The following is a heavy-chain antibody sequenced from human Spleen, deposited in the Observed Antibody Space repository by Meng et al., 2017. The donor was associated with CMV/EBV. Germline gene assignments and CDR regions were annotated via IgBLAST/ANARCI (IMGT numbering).Heavy chain of an antibody. Sequence: GESLKISCAASGFTFSSYWMHWVRQAPGKGLVWVSRINNDGSSTTYADSVKGRFTISRDNAKNSLYLQMNSLRAEDTAVYYCARYYDFWSGYYTAGYYYGMDVWGQGTTVTVSS. V-gene: IGHV3-74*01. J-gene: IGHJ6*02. D-gene: IGHD3-3*01. CDR2: INNDGSST. CDR1: GFTFSSYW. CDR3: ARYYDFWSGYYTAGYYYGMDV.